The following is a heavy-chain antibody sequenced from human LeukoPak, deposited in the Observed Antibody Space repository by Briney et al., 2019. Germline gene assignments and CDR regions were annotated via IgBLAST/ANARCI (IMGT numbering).Heavy chain of an antibody. J-gene: IGHJ4*02. V-gene: IGHV3-53*01. CDR2: IYSGGST. D-gene: IGHD2-21*02. CDR3: ASGDWATYDPGNIDY. Sequence: PGGSLRLSCAALWFKVRMKFLSLVRQAPGKGLEWVSVIYSGGSTYYADSVKGRFTISRDISKNTLYLQINSLRAEDTALYYCASGDWATYDPGNIDYWGQGTLVTVSS. CDR1: WFKVRMKF.